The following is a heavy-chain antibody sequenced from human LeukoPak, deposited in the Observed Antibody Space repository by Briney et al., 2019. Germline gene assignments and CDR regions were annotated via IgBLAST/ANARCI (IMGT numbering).Heavy chain of an antibody. Sequence: PGGSLRLSCAASGFTFSSYGMHWVRHAPGKGLEWVAFIRYDGSNKYYADSVKGRFTISRDNSKNTLYLQMNSLRAEDTAVYYCAKEYSSSWYYFDYWGQGTLVTVSS. CDR1: GFTFSSYG. J-gene: IGHJ4*02. CDR2: IRYDGSNK. CDR3: AKEYSSSWYYFDY. D-gene: IGHD6-13*01. V-gene: IGHV3-30*02.